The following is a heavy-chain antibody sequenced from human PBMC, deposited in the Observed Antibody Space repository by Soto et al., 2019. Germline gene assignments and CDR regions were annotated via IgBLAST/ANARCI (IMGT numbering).Heavy chain of an antibody. J-gene: IGHJ4*02. CDR2: INNSGST. CDR3: ASSDILTGYYPIH. D-gene: IGHD3-9*01. V-gene: IGHV4-34*01. Sequence: QVQLQQWGAGLLKPSETLSLTCAVYGGSFSGYYWSWIRQPPGKGLEWIGEINNSGSTNYNPSLKSLVTISVDTSTNQFSLKLSSVTAADTAVYYFASSDILTGYYPIHWGQGTLVTVSS. CDR1: GGSFSGYY.